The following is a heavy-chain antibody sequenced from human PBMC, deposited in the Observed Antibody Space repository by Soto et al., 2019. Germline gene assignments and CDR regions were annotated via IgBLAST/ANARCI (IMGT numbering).Heavy chain of an antibody. CDR3: ARVYSGSYYEFDY. CDR2: IYTSGST. CDR1: GGSSDNYY. J-gene: IGHJ4*02. D-gene: IGHD1-26*01. Sequence: SDPLSHTCTVAGGSSDNYYWSWIRQPAGKGLEWTGRIYTSGSTNYNPSLKRRVTMSVDTSKNQFSLKLSSVTAADTAVYYCARVYSGSYYEFDYRGQPTLVTVSS. V-gene: IGHV4-4*07.